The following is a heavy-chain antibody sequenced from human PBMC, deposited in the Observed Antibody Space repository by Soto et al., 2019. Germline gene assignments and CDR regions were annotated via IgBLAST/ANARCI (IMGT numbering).Heavy chain of an antibody. J-gene: IGHJ4*02. CDR1: GFTFSSYA. CDR3: AKTRAASIAVAEVYFDY. CDR2: ISGSGGST. D-gene: IGHD6-19*01. Sequence: GGSRRHSCGGSGFTFSSYAMSWVRQPPGKGLEWVSAISGSGGSTYYADSVKGRFTISRDNSKNTLYLQMNSLRAEDTAVYYCAKTRAASIAVAEVYFDYWGQGTLVTVSS. V-gene: IGHV3-23*01.